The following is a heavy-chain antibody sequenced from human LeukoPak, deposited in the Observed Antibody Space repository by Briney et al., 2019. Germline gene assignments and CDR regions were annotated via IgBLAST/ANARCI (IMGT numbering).Heavy chain of an antibody. Sequence: GGSLRLSCVPSVFTFSNYVIHWVRQAPGTGLEWVEVIYYNGTNKYYADSVKGRFTISRHNSKNTLYLQMNSLRAEDGAVYYCARDMRSSWYFDYWRQGTLVSVSS. J-gene: IGHJ4*02. CDR2: IYYNGTNK. V-gene: IGHV3-30*04. CDR1: VFTFSNYV. CDR3: ARDMRSSWYFDY. D-gene: IGHD6-13*01.